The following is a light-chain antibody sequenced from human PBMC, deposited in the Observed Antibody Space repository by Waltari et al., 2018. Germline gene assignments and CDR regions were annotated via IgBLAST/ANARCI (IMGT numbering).Light chain of an antibody. Sequence: SYVLTQPPSESVAPGEAARITCGGDRIGSKSVHWYQQKPGQAPTLGIYSDSDRPAGIPERFSGYNSGNTATLTITRVEAGDEAEYYCQVWDGATDQVVFGGGTELTVL. J-gene: IGLJ2*01. CDR3: QVWDGATDQVV. V-gene: IGLV3-21*04. CDR2: SDS. CDR1: RIGSKS.